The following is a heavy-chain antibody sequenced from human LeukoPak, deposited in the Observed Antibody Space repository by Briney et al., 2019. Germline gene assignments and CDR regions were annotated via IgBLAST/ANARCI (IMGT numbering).Heavy chain of an antibody. CDR2: IKQDGSEK. CDR1: GFSFSSYW. J-gene: IGHJ4*02. CDR3: ARALDSSSSRYQAFEY. Sequence: GGSLRLSCATSGFSFSSYWMSWVRQAPGKGLEWVASIKQDGSEKYYVDSVKGRFTISRDSAKNPLYLQMNNLRAEDTAVYYCARALDSSSSRYQAFEYWGQGTPVTVSS. V-gene: IGHV3-7*01. D-gene: IGHD2-2*01.